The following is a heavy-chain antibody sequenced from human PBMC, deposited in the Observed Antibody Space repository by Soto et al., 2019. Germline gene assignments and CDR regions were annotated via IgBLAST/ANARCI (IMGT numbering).Heavy chain of an antibody. V-gene: IGHV3-15*01. Sequence: GGSLRLSCAASGFTFNTAWLTWVRQAPGKGLEWVGRIKGKPDGGATDYAALVEGRFMISRDDSQNTVFLQMNSLKTDDTAVYYCTAGSPFNYWGPGTLVTVSS. CDR1: GFTFNTAW. CDR2: IKGKPDGGAT. J-gene: IGHJ4*02. CDR3: TAGSPFNY.